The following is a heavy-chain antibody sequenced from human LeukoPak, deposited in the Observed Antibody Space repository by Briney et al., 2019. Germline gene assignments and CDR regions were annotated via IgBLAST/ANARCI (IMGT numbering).Heavy chain of an antibody. Sequence: GGSLRLSCAASGFTFSYYTMYWVRQAPGKGLEWVSIIGISGGGIHYADSVKGRFTISRDNAKNSLFLQMNSLRTEDTAVYYCARDQDLNDYWGQGTLVTVSS. D-gene: IGHD2-15*01. V-gene: IGHV3-21*01. J-gene: IGHJ4*02. CDR3: ARDQDLNDY. CDR2: IGISGGGI. CDR1: GFTFSYYT.